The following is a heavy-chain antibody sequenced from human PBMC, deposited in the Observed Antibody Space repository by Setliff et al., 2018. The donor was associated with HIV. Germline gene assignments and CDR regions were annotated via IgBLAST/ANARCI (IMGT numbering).Heavy chain of an antibody. CDR1: GGSISSSNW. CDR2: IYHSGST. V-gene: IGHV4-4*02. CDR3: ARDIQFSATTYYYYHMDD. J-gene: IGHJ6*03. Sequence: PSETLSLTCAVSGGSISSSNWWSWVRQPPGKGLEWIGEIYHSGSTNYNPSLKSRVTITVDESKNQFSLKLSSVTAADTAVYYCARDIQFSATTYYYYHMDDWGRGTTVTVSS. D-gene: IGHD4-4*01.